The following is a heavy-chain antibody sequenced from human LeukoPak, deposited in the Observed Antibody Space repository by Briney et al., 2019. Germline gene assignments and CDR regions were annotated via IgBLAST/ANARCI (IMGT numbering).Heavy chain of an antibody. CDR3: ARRVWGSYHPYGMDV. CDR2: IYPGDSDT. D-gene: IGHD3-16*01. V-gene: IGHV5-51*01. Sequence: GESLKISCKGSGYSFNTYWIGWVRQMPGKGLEWMGIIYPGDSDTRYSPSFQGQVTISADKSISTAYLQWSSLKASDTAMYYCARRVWGSYHPYGMDVWGQGTTVTVSS. CDR1: GYSFNTYW. J-gene: IGHJ6*02.